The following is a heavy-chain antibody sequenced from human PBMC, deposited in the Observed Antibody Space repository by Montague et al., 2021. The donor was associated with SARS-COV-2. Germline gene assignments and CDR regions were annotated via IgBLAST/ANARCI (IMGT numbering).Heavy chain of an antibody. CDR3: ATRAQSRVWYERHGPFDY. J-gene: IGHJ4*02. CDR2: ISRSGSP. Sequence: SLRLSCAASGFTVSSFAMIWVRQAPVKGLEWLSYISRSGSPDYAXSVKGRFTVSRDNAKNSLYLQMDSLRDEDTAVYYCATRAQSRVWYERHGPFDYWGQGTLVTVSS. V-gene: IGHV3-48*03. D-gene: IGHD6-13*01. CDR1: GFTVSSFA.